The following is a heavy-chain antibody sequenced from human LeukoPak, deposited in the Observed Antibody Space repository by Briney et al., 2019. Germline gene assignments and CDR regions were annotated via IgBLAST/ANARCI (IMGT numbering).Heavy chain of an antibody. D-gene: IGHD3-10*01. Sequence: GGSLRLSCAASGFTFSSYAMSWVRQAPGRGLEWVSAISGSGGSTYYADSVKGRFTISRDNSKNTLYLQMNSLRAEDTAVYYCAKLDYGSGRSFDYWGQGTLVTVSS. CDR3: AKLDYGSGRSFDY. V-gene: IGHV3-23*01. CDR1: GFTFSSYA. CDR2: ISGSGGST. J-gene: IGHJ4*02.